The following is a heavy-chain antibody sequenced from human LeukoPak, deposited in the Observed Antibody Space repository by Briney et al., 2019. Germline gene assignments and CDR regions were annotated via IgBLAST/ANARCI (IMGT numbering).Heavy chain of an antibody. CDR3: ARDTSIIPDY. J-gene: IGHJ4*02. V-gene: IGHV3-11*01. CDR1: GFTFSDYY. Sequence: PGGSLRLSCAASGFTFSDYYVTWIRQAPGKGLEWVSYISSGGSTIYYTDSVKGRFTISRDNAKNSVYLQMNSLRAEDTAVYYCARDTSIIPDYWGQGTLVTVSS. D-gene: IGHD1-14*01. CDR2: ISSGGSTI.